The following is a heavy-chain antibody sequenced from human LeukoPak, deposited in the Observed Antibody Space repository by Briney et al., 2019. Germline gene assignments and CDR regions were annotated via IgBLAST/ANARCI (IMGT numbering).Heavy chain of an antibody. CDR1: GYTFTSYG. CDR2: ISAYNGNT. V-gene: IGHV1-18*01. J-gene: IGHJ6*02. CDR3: ARITPISFDCSSTSCYRRYYYYGMDV. D-gene: IGHD2-2*02. Sequence: ASVKVSCKASGYTFTSYGISWVRQAPGQGLEWMGWISAYNGNTNYAQKFQGRVTITRDTSASTAYMELSSLRSEDTAVYYCARITPISFDCSSTSCYRRYYYYGMDVWGQGTTVTVSS.